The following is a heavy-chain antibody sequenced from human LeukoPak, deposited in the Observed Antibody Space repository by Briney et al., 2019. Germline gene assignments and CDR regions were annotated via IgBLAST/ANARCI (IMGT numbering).Heavy chain of an antibody. CDR3: AREGEQWLDYYYYMDV. V-gene: IGHV3-21*01. CDR2: ISSSSSYI. J-gene: IGHJ6*03. D-gene: IGHD6-19*01. CDR1: GFTFSNYL. Sequence: GGPLRLSCAASGFTFSNYLMHWFRQAPGKGREGVSSISSSSSYIYYADSVKGRFTISRDNAKNSLYLQMNSLRGEDTAVYYCAREGEQWLDYYYYMDVWGKGTTVTVSS.